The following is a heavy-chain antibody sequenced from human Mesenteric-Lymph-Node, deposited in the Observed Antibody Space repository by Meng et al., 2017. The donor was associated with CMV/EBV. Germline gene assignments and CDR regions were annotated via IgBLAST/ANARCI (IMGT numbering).Heavy chain of an antibody. V-gene: IGHV3-21*01. Sequence: LSLTCAASGFTFSSYSMNWVRQAPGKGLEWVSSISSSSSYIYYADSVKGRFTISRDNAKSSLCLQMNSLRAEDTAVYYCAKDGPGTGTSSWYISYWGQGTLVTVSS. J-gene: IGHJ4*02. CDR3: AKDGPGTGTSSWYISY. CDR2: ISSSSSYI. D-gene: IGHD6-13*01. CDR1: GFTFSSYS.